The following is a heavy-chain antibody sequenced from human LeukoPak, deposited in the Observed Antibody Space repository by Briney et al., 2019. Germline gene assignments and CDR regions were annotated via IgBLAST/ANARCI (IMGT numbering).Heavy chain of an antibody. J-gene: IGHJ6*03. D-gene: IGHD2-2*01. V-gene: IGHV4-59*11. CDR2: IYDTGST. CDR1: GGSMRSHY. CDR3: ARERCSSSSCWSAYYHYYMDV. Sequence: SETLSLTCTVFGGSMRSHYWTWIRQPPGKRPEWIGYIYDTGSTNYNPSLKRRLTISVDTSNNQFSLKLTSVTAADTAVYYCARERCSSSSCWSAYYHYYMDVWGKGTTVTVSS.